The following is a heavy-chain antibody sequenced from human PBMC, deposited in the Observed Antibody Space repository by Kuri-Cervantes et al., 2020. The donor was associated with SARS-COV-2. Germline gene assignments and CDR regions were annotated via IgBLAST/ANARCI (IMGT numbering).Heavy chain of an antibody. CDR1: GGSISSGDYY. V-gene: IGHV4-30-4*01. Sequence: LRLSCTVSGGSISSGDYYWSWMRQPPGKGLEWIGYIYYSGSTYYNPSPKSRVTISVDTSKNQFSLKLSSVTAADTAEYYCARDRMESLLWFGVVGAFDIWGQGTMVTVSS. CDR3: ARDRMESLLWFGVVGAFDI. CDR2: IYYSGST. D-gene: IGHD3-10*01. J-gene: IGHJ3*02.